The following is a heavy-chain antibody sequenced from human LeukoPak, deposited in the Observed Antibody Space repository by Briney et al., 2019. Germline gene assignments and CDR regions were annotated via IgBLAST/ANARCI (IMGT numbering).Heavy chain of an antibody. CDR3: ATARDILTTISVGGFDY. CDR2: INPNSGGT. Sequence: ASVKVSCKASGYTFTGYYMHWVRQAPGQGLEWMGWINPNSGGTNYAQNFQGRVTMTRDTSISTAYMELSRLRSDDTAVYYCATARDILTTISVGGFDYWGQGTLVTVSP. J-gene: IGHJ4*02. V-gene: IGHV1-2*02. D-gene: IGHD5-12*01. CDR1: GYTFTGYY.